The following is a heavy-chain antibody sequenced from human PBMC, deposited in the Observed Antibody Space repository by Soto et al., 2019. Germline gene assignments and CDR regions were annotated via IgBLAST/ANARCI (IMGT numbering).Heavy chain of an antibody. CDR3: APHTLDTGMPSGY. V-gene: IGHV1-18*01. CDR1: GYTFTNYG. Sequence: QVQLVQSGAEVREPGASVKVSCKASGYTFTNYGVSWVRQAPGQGLEWMGGIGGYKGNTNYAQKLQGRGTLTTDTSTSTSYMELRSLRSDDTAVYYCAPHTLDTGMPSGYWGQGTLVTVSS. CDR2: IGGYKGNT. J-gene: IGHJ4*02. D-gene: IGHD5-18*01.